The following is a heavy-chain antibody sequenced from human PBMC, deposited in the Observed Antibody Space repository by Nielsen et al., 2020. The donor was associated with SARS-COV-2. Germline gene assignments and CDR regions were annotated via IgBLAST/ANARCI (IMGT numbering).Heavy chain of an antibody. V-gene: IGHV3-30*04. CDR3: ARDNRHSSSFDY. CDR1: GFTFSSYA. Sequence: GESLKISCAASGFTFSSYAMHWVRQAPGKGLEWVAVISYDGSNKYYADSVKGRFTISRDNSKNTLYLQMNSLRAEDTAVYYCARDNRHSSSFDYWGQGTLVTVSS. D-gene: IGHD6-13*01. J-gene: IGHJ4*02. CDR2: ISYDGSNK.